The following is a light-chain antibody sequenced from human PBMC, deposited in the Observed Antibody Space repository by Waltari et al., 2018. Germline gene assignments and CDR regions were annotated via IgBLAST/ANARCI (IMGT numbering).Light chain of an antibody. CDR3: CSYSGAFHVV. Sequence: QSALTQTASVSGSPGQSITISCTGTYRDVGSFNYVSWYQRYPGRAPRLVIYDVNTRPSGISDRFSGSKSGNTASLTISGLRAEDEADYYCCSYSGAFHVVFGGGTKLTVL. CDR1: YRDVGSFNY. CDR2: DVN. V-gene: IGLV2-23*02. J-gene: IGLJ2*01.